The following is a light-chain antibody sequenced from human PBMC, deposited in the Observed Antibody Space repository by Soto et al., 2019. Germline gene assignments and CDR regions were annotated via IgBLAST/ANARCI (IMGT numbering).Light chain of an antibody. CDR1: SNDVGGHDF. V-gene: IGLV2-8*01. J-gene: IGLJ3*02. Sequence: QSVLTQPPSASGSPGQSVTISCTGTSNDVGGHDFVAWHQQHPGKGPRLMIYDVSKRPSGIPDRFSGSKSGTSATLDITGLQTGDEADYYCGAWDSSLSAWVFGGGTKLTVL. CDR3: GAWDSSLSAWV. CDR2: DVS.